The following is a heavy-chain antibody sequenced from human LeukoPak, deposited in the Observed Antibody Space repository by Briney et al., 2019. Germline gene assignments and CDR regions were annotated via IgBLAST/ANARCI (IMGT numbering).Heavy chain of an antibody. J-gene: IGHJ4*02. CDR1: GFTFSDSA. V-gene: IGHV3-73*01. CDR3: KVGVNHLDY. CDR2: IRSKANSYAT. Sequence: GGSLRLACAASGFTFSDSAMHWVRQASGKGLEWVGRIRSKANSYATAYSASVKGRFTIYRDDSKNTAYLQMNSLKTEDTAVYYCKVGVNHLDYWGQGTLVNGPS. D-gene: IGHD1-26*01.